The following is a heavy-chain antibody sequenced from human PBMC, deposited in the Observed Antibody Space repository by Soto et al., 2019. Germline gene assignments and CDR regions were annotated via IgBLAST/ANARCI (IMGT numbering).Heavy chain of an antibody. CDR2: ISSSSSTI. D-gene: IGHD2-21*02. CDR3: ARDPCGGDCYSYFQH. Sequence: GGSLRLSCAASGFTFSSYSMNWVRQAPGKGLEWVSYISSSSSTIYYADSVKGRFTISRDNAKNSLYLQMNSLRDEDTAVYYCARDPCGGDCYSYFQHWGQGTLVTVSS. J-gene: IGHJ1*01. CDR1: GFTFSSYS. V-gene: IGHV3-48*02.